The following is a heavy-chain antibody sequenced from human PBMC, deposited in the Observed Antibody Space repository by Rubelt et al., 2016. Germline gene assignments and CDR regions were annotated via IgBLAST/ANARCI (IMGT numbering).Heavy chain of an antibody. Sequence: EVQLVESGGGLVQPGGSLRLSCAASGFIVSSHYMNWVRQAPGKGLEWVSVIYSGDNSYYADSVKGRFTISRDISKGTLHLEMNSLRTEDTAVYYCAKGGGPIKSDAFDIWGQGTMVTVSS. J-gene: IGHJ3*02. CDR3: AKGGGPIKSDAFDI. CDR2: IYSGDNS. V-gene: IGHV3-66*02. D-gene: IGHD5-12*01. CDR1: GFIVSSHY.